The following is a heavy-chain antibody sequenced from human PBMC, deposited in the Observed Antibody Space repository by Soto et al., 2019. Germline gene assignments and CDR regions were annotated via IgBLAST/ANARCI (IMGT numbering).Heavy chain of an antibody. V-gene: IGHV3-33*01. CDR2: IWYDGSNK. J-gene: IGHJ6*02. Sequence: PGGSLRLSCAASGFTFSSYGMHWVRQAPGKGLEWVAVIWYDGSNKYYADSVKGRFTISRDNSKNTPYLQMNSLRAEDTAVYYCARPTSNYVFSDGMDVWGQGTTVTVSS. CDR3: ARPTSNYVFSDGMDV. D-gene: IGHD4-4*01. CDR1: GFTFSSYG.